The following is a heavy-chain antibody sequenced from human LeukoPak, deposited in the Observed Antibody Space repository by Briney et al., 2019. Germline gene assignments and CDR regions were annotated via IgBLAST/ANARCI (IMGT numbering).Heavy chain of an antibody. CDR1: GGTFSTDA. Sequence: GASAKVSCKASGGTFSTDAINWIRQAPGQGLEWMGGFIPRFGTTFYAQKFQGRVTLVADKSTNAAFMEVSSLTSDDTAVYYCARQHCAGGTCYDDRGFFDLWGQGTLVTVSS. V-gene: IGHV1-69*06. D-gene: IGHD2-15*01. CDR2: FIPRFGTT. J-gene: IGHJ4*02. CDR3: ARQHCAGGTCYDDRGFFDL.